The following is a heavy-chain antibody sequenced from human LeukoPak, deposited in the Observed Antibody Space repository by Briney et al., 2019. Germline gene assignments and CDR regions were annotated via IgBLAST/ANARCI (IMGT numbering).Heavy chain of an antibody. Sequence: SETLSLTCTVSGGSIISYYWSWIRQPPGKGLEWIGYIYYSGSTNYIPSLKSRVTISVDTSKNQFSLKLSSVTAADTAVYYCARGYCSGGSCYRGYFDYWGQGTLVTVSS. CDR3: ARGYCSGGSCYRGYFDY. CDR1: GGSIISYY. D-gene: IGHD2-15*01. V-gene: IGHV4-59*01. J-gene: IGHJ4*02. CDR2: IYYSGST.